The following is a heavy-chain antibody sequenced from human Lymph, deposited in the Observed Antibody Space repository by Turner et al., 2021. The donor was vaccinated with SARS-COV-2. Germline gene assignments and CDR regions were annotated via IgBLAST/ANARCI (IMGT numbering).Heavy chain of an antibody. V-gene: IGHV3-23*01. D-gene: IGHD2-2*01. J-gene: IGHJ4*02. CDR1: GFTFSSYA. Sequence: EVQLLVLGGGLVQPGGSLRLSCAASGFTFSSYAMSWFRQAQGRGLAWVSAISGGGGSSYYADSVKGRLTISRDNSKNTLYLQMNILGAEDAALYYCAKGGGWGYQLGVYFDYWGQGTLVTVSS. CDR2: ISGGGGSS. CDR3: AKGGGWGYQLGVYFDY.